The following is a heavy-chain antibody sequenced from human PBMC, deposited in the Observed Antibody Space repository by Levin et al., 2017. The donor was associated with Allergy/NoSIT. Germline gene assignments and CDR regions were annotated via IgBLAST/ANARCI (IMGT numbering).Heavy chain of an antibody. J-gene: IGHJ6*02. CDR3: ARGGEDIVVVPAARNYYYGMDV. CDR1: GGTFSSYA. CDR2: IIPIFGTA. D-gene: IGHD2-2*01. V-gene: IGHV1-69*06. Sequence: SVKVSCKASGGTFSSYAISWVRQAPGQGLEWMGGIIPIFGTANYAQKFQGRVTITADKSTSTAYMELSSLRSEDTAVYYCARGGEDIVVVPAARNYYYGMDVWGQGTTVTVSS.